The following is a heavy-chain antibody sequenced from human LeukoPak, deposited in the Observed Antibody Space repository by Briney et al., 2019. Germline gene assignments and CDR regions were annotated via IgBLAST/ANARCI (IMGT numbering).Heavy chain of an antibody. J-gene: IGHJ4*02. CDR1: GDSISTSNSY. CDR3: ARVPISGPYTMSIDY. Sequence: SETLSLTCTVSGDSISTSNSYWGWIRQPPGKGLEWIGSIYYSGSTYYNPSLKSRVTISVDTSKNQFYLKLSSVTAADTAVYYCARVPISGPYTMSIDYWGQGTLVTVSS. D-gene: IGHD3-10*02. V-gene: IGHV4-39*07. CDR2: IYYSGST.